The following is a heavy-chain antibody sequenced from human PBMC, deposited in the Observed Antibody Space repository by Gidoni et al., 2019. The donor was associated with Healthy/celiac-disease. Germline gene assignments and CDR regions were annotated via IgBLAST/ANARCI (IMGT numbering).Heavy chain of an antibody. D-gene: IGHD3-3*01. CDR3: AKNDFWSGSRGYFDY. J-gene: IGHJ4*02. Sequence: QAPGKGLEWVSAISGSGGSTYYADPVKGRFTISRDNSKNTLYLQMNSLRAEDTAVYYCAKNDFWSGSRGYFDYWGQGTLVTVSS. CDR2: ISGSGGST. V-gene: IGHV3-23*01.